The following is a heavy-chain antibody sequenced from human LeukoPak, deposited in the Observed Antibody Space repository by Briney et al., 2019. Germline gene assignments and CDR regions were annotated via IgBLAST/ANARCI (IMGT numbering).Heavy chain of an antibody. D-gene: IGHD3-22*01. CDR1: GGTFSSYA. CDR2: IIPIFGTA. J-gene: IGHJ4*02. CDR3: AREYYDSSGYYPPNY. Sequence: ASVKVSCKASGGTFSSYAISWVRQAPGQGLEWMGGIIPIFGTANYAQKFQGRVTITADESTSTAYMELSSLRSEDTVVYYCAREYYDSSGYYPPNYWGQGTLVTVSS. V-gene: IGHV1-69*13.